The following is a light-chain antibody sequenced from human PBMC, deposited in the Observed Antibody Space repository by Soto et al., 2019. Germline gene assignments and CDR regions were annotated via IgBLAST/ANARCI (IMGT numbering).Light chain of an antibody. Sequence: DIVMTQSPDSLAVSLGERATINCKSSQSVLYSSNNKNYLAWYQQKPGQPPKLLIYSASTRESGVPDRFSGSGSGTDFTLTISSLQAEDVAVYYCQQYYSTRTFGQGTKVEIK. CDR1: QSVLYSSNNKNY. CDR2: SAS. CDR3: QQYYSTRT. J-gene: IGKJ1*01. V-gene: IGKV4-1*01.